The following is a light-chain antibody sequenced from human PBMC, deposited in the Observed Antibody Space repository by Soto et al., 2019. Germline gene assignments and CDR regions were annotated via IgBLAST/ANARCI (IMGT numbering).Light chain of an antibody. CDR1: QSVSSNY. Sequence: DIVLTQSPGTLSLSPGERATLSCRATQSVSSNYLAWYQQKPGRAPRLLIYGTSSRATGIPDRFSGSGSGTDFTLTISRLEPEDFAVYYCQQFGGAWTFGQGTKVDI. CDR3: QQFGGAWT. V-gene: IGKV3-20*01. CDR2: GTS. J-gene: IGKJ1*01.